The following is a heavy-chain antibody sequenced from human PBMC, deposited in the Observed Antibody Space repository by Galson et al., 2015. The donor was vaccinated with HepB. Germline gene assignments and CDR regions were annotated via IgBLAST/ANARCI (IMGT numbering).Heavy chain of an antibody. CDR3: ARIGHPITIFGVVDPYYMDV. CDR1: GFTFSSYS. D-gene: IGHD3-3*01. J-gene: IGHJ6*03. Sequence: SLRLSCAASGFTFSSYSMNWVRQAPGKGLEWVSYISSSSSTIYYADSVKGRFTISRDNAKNSLYLQMNSLRAEDTAVYYCARIGHPITIFGVVDPYYMDVWGKGTTVTVSS. CDR2: ISSSSSTI. V-gene: IGHV3-48*01.